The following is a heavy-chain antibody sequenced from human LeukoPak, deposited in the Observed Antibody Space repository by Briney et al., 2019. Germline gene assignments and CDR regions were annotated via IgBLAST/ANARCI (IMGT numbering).Heavy chain of an antibody. CDR3: ANGNYYGSGSTGAFDI. J-gene: IGHJ3*02. Sequence: GGSLRLSCAASGFTFSSYSMNWVRQAPGKGLEWVAVISYDGSNKYYADSVKGRFTISRDNSKNTLYLQMNSLRAEDTAVYYCANGNYYGSGSTGAFDIWGQGTMVTVSS. D-gene: IGHD3-10*01. CDR2: ISYDGSNK. V-gene: IGHV3-30*18. CDR1: GFTFSSYS.